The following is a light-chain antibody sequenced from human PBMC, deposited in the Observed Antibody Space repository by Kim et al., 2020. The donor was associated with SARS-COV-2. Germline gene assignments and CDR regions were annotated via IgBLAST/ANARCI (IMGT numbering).Light chain of an antibody. V-gene: IGKV1-27*01. CDR3: QSYKSAPLS. CDR2: AAS. Sequence: DIEVTQSPCSLSASLGDRVTITCRASQGINNNLAWYQQRPGKVPKLLMYAASTLHSGVPSRFSGSGSGTDFTLTISSLQSEDVATYYCQSYKSAPLSFGGGSKVDIK. J-gene: IGKJ4*01. CDR1: QGINNN.